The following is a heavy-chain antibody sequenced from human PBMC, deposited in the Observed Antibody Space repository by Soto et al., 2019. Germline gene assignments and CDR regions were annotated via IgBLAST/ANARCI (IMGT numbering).Heavy chain of an antibody. CDR2: INTDGSNT. J-gene: IGHJ4*02. CDR1: GLTFNRYW. Sequence: GGSLRLSCAASGLTFNRYWMHWVRHAPGKGLVWVSHINTDGSNTNYADSVKGRFTISRDNAKSTLFLQMNSLRDEDTAVYYCAREFCSGGKCYTYYFDHWGQGIPVTVSS. D-gene: IGHD2-15*01. CDR3: AREFCSGGKCYTYYFDH. V-gene: IGHV3-74*01.